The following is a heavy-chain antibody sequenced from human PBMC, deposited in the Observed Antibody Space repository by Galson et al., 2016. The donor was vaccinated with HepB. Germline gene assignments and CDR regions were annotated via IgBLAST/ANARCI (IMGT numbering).Heavy chain of an antibody. CDR3: AKGFCSGGTCSSRDFYYGMDF. Sequence: SLRLSCAASGFTLGNYATAWVRQAPGKGLEWVSGIPGSGGSTHYADSVKGRFTISRDNYKNTVYLQMTSMRADDTAVYYCAKGFCSGGTCSSRDFYYGMDFWGQVTTVTVPS. V-gene: IGHV3-23*01. J-gene: IGHJ6*02. D-gene: IGHD2-15*01. CDR1: GFTLGNYA. CDR2: IPGSGGST.